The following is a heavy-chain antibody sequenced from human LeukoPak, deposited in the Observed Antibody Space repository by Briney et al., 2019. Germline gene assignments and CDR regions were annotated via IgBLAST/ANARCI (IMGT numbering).Heavy chain of an antibody. Sequence: GGSLRLSCAASGFTFSSYAMSWVRQAPGKGLEWVSAISGSGGSTYYADSVKGRFTISRDNSKNTLYLQMNSLRAEDTAVYYCAKDLSGSYVEYYFDHWGQGTLVTVSS. J-gene: IGHJ4*02. CDR2: ISGSGGST. D-gene: IGHD1-26*01. V-gene: IGHV3-23*01. CDR1: GFTFSSYA. CDR3: AKDLSGSYVEYYFDH.